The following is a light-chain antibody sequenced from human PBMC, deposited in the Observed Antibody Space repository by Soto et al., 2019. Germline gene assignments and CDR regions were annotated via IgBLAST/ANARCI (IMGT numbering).Light chain of an antibody. CDR1: QTISSW. Sequence: DIQMTQSPSTLSGSVGDRVTITCRASQTISSWLAWYQQKPGKAPKLLIYKASTLKSGVPSRFSGSGSGTEFTLTISSLQTDDFATYYCQQYNSYSSWTFGQGTKV. CDR3: QQYNSYSSWT. J-gene: IGKJ1*01. V-gene: IGKV1-5*03. CDR2: KAS.